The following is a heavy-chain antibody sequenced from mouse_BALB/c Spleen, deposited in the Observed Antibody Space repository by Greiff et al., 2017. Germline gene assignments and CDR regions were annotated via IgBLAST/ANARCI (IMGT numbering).Heavy chain of an antibody. V-gene: IGHV5-17*02. J-gene: IGHJ2*01. CDR1: GFTFSSFG. CDR2: ISSGSSTI. D-gene: IGHD1-1*01. CDR3: ARMGYYGSSPSFDY. Sequence: EVQLVESGGGLVQPGGSRKLSCAASGFTFSSFGMHWVRQAPEKGLEWVAYISSGSSTIYYADTVKGRFTISRDNPKNTLFLQMTSLRSEDTAMYYCARMGYYGSSPSFDYWGQGTTLTVSS.